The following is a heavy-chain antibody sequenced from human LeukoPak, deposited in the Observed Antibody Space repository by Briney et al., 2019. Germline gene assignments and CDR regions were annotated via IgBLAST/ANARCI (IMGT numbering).Heavy chain of an antibody. D-gene: IGHD3-16*01. CDR3: ARGGGLDV. J-gene: IGHJ6*02. Sequence: GGSLRLSCAASGFTFSSYWMNWARQAPGKGLEWVASIYHNGNVNYYVDSVKGRFTISRDNAKNSLYLQMSNLRAEDTAVYFCARGGGLDVWGQGATVTVSS. CDR2: IYHNGNVN. CDR1: GFTFSSYW. V-gene: IGHV3-7*03.